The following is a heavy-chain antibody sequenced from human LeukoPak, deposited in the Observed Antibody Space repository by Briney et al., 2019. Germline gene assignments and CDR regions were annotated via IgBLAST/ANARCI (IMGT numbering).Heavy chain of an antibody. J-gene: IGHJ4*02. CDR2: IGTQSDT. CDR1: GFSFSDYD. V-gene: IGHV3-13*01. CDR3: ARGVFCNSTTCYTTPNFDG. Sequence: GGSLRLSCAASGFSFSDYDMHWVRQVTGKGLEWISTIGTQSDTFYPDSVKGRFTISRENAKNSLYLQMNNVGAGDMAVYYCARGVFCNSTTCYTTPNFDGSGERTLVTV. D-gene: IGHD2/OR15-2a*01.